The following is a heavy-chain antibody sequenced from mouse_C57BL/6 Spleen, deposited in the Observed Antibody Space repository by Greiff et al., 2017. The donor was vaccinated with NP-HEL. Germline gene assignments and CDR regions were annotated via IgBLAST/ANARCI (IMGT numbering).Heavy chain of an antibody. J-gene: IGHJ1*03. D-gene: IGHD4-1*01. V-gene: IGHV1-76*01. Sequence: VQLQQSGAELVRPGASVKLSCKASGYTFTDYYINWVKQRPGQGLEWIARIYPGSGNTYYNEKFKGKATLTAEKSSSTAYMQLSSLTSEDSAVYFCAREGGNWDVYWYFDVWGTGTTVTVSS. CDR1: GYTFTDYY. CDR2: IYPGSGNT. CDR3: AREGGNWDVYWYFDV.